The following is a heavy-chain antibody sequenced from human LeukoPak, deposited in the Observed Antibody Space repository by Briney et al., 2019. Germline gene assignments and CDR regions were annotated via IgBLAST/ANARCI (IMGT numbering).Heavy chain of an antibody. J-gene: IGHJ5*02. CDR3: ARVPSMVRGRNHNWFDP. Sequence: ASVKVSCKASGYTFTGYGISWVRQAPGQGLEWMGWISAYNGNTNYAQKLQGRVTMTTDTSTSTAYMELRSLRSDDTAVYYCARVPSMVRGRNHNWFDPWGQGTLVTVSS. CDR1: GYTFTGYG. V-gene: IGHV1-18*01. D-gene: IGHD3-10*01. CDR2: ISAYNGNT.